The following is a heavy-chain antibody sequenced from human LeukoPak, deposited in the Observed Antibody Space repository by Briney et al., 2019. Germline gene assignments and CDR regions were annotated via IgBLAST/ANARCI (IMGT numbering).Heavy chain of an antibody. J-gene: IGHJ6*02. Sequence: PSETLSLTCTVSGGSISSYCWSWIRQPPGKGLEWIGYIYYSGSTNYNPSLKSRVTISVDTSKNQFSLKLSSVTAADTAVYYCASWRYYYYYGMDVWGQGTTVTVSS. CDR2: IYYSGST. V-gene: IGHV4-59*01. CDR1: GGSISSYC. CDR3: ASWRYYYYYGMDV.